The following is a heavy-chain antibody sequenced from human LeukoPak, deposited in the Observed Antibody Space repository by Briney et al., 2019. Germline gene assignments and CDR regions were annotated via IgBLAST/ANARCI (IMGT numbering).Heavy chain of an antibody. V-gene: IGHV4-59*01. J-gene: IGHJ4*02. CDR2: IHYTGST. CDR3: ARSSGSRYYIDY. CDR1: SGSISTCY. D-gene: IGHD1-26*01. Sequence: PSETLSLTCTVSSGSISTCYWSWIRQPPGNRLEWIGFIHYTGSTNYNPSLKSRVTISVDTSKNQFSLKLNSVTAADTAVYYCARSSGSRYYIDYWGQGTLVTVSS.